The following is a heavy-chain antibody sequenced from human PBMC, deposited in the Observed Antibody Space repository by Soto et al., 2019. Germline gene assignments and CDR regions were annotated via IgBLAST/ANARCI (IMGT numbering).Heavy chain of an antibody. CDR3: AREEYQHRGYYYGMDV. D-gene: IGHD2-2*01. Sequence: SETLSLTCTVSGGSISSGDYYWSWIRQPPGKGLEWIGYIYYSGSTYYNPSLKSRVTISVDTSKNQFSLKLSSVTAADTAVYYCAREEYQHRGYYYGMDVWGQGTTVTVSS. CDR1: GGSISSGDYY. J-gene: IGHJ6*02. V-gene: IGHV4-30-4*01. CDR2: IYYSGST.